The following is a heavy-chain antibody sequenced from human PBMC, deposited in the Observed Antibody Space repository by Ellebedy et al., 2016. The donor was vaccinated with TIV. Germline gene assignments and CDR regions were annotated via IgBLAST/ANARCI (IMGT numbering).Heavy chain of an antibody. V-gene: IGHV3-7*04. J-gene: IGHJ3*02. CDR2: IKFDEVEA. CDR3: ARDTVEVPGGDAFDM. CDR1: GFTFSRYW. D-gene: IGHD2-21*01. Sequence: GESLKISCAASGFTFSRYWMGWLRQAPGKGLEWVAHIKFDEVEAYHADSVKGRFVISRDNARKSLYLQMNSLRVGDTAVYYCARDTVEVPGGDAFDMWGQGTTVTVS.